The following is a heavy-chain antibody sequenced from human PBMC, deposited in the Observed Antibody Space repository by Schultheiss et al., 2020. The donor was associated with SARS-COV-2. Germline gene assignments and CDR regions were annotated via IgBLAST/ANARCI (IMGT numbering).Heavy chain of an antibody. CDR3: ARKAGYGTFDY. CDR2: IYTSGST. Sequence: SETLSLTCTVSGGSISSSSYYWGWIRQPPGKGLEWIGSIYTSGSTNYNPSLKSRVTISVDTSKNQFSLKLSSVTAADTAVYYCARKAGYGTFDYWGQGTLVTVSS. J-gene: IGHJ4*02. D-gene: IGHD5-18*01. CDR1: GGSISSSSYY. V-gene: IGHV4-39*07.